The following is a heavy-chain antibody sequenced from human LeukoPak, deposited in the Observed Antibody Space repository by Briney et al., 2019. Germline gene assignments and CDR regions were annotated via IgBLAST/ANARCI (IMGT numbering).Heavy chain of an antibody. Sequence: GGSLRLSCTVSGFTVSTNSMSWVRQAPGKGLEWVSFIYSDNTHYSDSVKGRFTISRDNSKNTLYLKMNSLRAEDTAVYYCARRAGAYSHPYDYWGQGTLVTVSS. V-gene: IGHV3-53*01. CDR1: GFTVSTNS. CDR2: IYSDNT. J-gene: IGHJ4*02. CDR3: ARRAGAYSHPYDY. D-gene: IGHD4/OR15-4a*01.